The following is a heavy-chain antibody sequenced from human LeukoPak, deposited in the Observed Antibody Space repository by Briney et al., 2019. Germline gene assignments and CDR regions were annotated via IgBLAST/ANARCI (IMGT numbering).Heavy chain of an antibody. J-gene: IGHJ4*02. CDR3: ARASRTVTFDY. D-gene: IGHD4-17*01. CDR1: GGSFSDYY. Sequence: PSETLSLTCAVYGGSFSDYYWSWIRQPPGTGLEWIGEINHSGSTNYNPSLKSRVTISVDTSKNQFSLKLSSVTAADTAVYYCARASRTVTFDYWGQGTLVTVSS. CDR2: INHSGST. V-gene: IGHV4-34*01.